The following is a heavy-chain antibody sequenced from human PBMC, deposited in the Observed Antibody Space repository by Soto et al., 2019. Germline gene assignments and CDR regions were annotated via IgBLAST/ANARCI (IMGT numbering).Heavy chain of an antibody. J-gene: IGHJ6*02. V-gene: IGHV4-4*02. CDR1: GGSISSSNW. CDR3: ARDGLLSGEWLPYINYYYGMDV. Sequence: PSETLSLTCAVSGGSISSSNWWSWVRQPPGKGLEWIGEIYHSGSTNYNPSLKSRVTISVDKSKNQFSLKLSSVTAADTAVYYCARDGLLSGEWLPYINYYYGMDVWGQGTTVTVSS. D-gene: IGHD3-3*01. CDR2: IYHSGST.